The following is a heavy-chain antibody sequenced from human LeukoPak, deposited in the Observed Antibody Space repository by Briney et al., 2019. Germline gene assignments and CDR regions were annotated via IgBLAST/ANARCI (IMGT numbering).Heavy chain of an antibody. J-gene: IGHJ4*02. CDR3: ARDYCSSTSCYDY. D-gene: IGHD2-2*01. CDR2: ISSSGNTI. Sequence: GGSLRLSCAASGFTFSSYEMNWVRQAPGKGLEWVSYISSSGNTIYYADSVKGRFTISRDNAKNSLYLQMDSLRAEDTAVYYCARDYCSSTSCYDYWGQGTLVTVSS. V-gene: IGHV3-48*03. CDR1: GFTFSSYE.